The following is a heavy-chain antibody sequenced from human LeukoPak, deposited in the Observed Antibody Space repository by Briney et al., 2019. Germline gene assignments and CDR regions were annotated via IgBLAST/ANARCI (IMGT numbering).Heavy chain of an antibody. J-gene: IGHJ3*02. D-gene: IGHD3-22*01. V-gene: IGHV4-34*01. CDR3: ARPYDRDAFDI. CDR2: INYSGST. Sequence: SETLSLTCAVYGGSFSGYYWNWIRQSPGKGLEWIGEINYSGSTNYNPSLKSRVTISADTSKNQFSLKLKSVTAADTAVYYCARPYDRDAFDIWGQGTMVTVSS. CDR1: GGSFSGYY.